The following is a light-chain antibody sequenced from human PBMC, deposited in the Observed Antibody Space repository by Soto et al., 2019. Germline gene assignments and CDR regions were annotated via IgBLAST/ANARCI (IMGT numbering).Light chain of an antibody. J-gene: IGKJ4*01. CDR1: QGISSW. CDR3: QQANSFPSLT. CDR2: AAS. V-gene: IGKV1-12*02. Sequence: DIQMTQSPSSVSASVGDRVTITCRASQGISSWVAWYQQKPGKAPKLLIYAASSLQTGVPSRFSGSGSGTDFTLTISSLQPEDFATYYCQQANSFPSLTFGGGTKVEIK.